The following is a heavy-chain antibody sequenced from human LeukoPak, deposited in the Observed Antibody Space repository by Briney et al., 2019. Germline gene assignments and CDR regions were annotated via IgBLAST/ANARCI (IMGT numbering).Heavy chain of an antibody. J-gene: IGHJ4*02. CDR1: GGSIISDY. Sequence: PSETLSLTCTVSGGSIISDYWSCIRQPPGRGLEWIGYIHYSGSTNYNPSLKSRVTISVDTSKNQFSLKLSSVTAADTAVYYCARGPTTVATIFDYWGQGTLVTVSS. CDR3: ARGPTTVATIFDY. CDR2: IHYSGST. V-gene: IGHV4-59*01. D-gene: IGHD5-12*01.